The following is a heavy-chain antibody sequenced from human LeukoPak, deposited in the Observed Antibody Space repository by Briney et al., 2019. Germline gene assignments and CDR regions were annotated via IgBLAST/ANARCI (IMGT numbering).Heavy chain of an antibody. CDR1: GGSISSGGYS. CDR2: IYHSGST. V-gene: IGHV4-30-2*01. J-gene: IGHJ4*02. D-gene: IGHD6-19*01. CDR3: AIGYSSFNY. Sequence: TSETLSLTCAVSGGSISSGGYSWSWIRQPPGKGLEWIGYIYHSGSTYYNPSLKSRVTISVDTSKNQFSLKLSSVTAADTAVYYCAIGYSSFNYWGQGTLVTVSS.